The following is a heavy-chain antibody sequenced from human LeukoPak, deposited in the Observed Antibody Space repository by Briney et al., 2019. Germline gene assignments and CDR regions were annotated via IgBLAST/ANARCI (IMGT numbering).Heavy chain of an antibody. V-gene: IGHV3-23*01. CDR1: GFTFSTG. D-gene: IGHD6-6*01. J-gene: IGHJ4*02. Sequence: GGSLRLSCAASGFTFSTGMSWVRQAPGKGLEWVSGISGGGVGTYYADSVKGRFTISRDNSKNTLYLQMNSLRAEDTAVYYCAKDPRFSSQFDYWGQGTLVTVSS. CDR2: ISGGGVGT. CDR3: AKDPRFSSQFDY.